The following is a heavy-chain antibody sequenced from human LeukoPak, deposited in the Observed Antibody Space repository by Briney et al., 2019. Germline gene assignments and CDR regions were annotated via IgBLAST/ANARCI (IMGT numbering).Heavy chain of an antibody. CDR1: GGSFSGYY. V-gene: IGHV4-34*01. Sequence: SETLSLTCAVYGGSFSGYYWSWIRQPPGKGLEWIGEINHSGSTNYNPSLKSRVTISVDTSKNQFSLKLNSVTAADTAVYYCARALDILTGTFDYWGQGTLVTVSS. CDR2: INHSGST. D-gene: IGHD3-9*01. CDR3: ARALDILTGTFDY. J-gene: IGHJ4*02.